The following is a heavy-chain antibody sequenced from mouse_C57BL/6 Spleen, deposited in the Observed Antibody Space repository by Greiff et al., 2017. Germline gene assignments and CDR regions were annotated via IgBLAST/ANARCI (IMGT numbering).Heavy chain of an antibody. CDR3: ANTDSSGYDYAMDY. CDR1: GYAFSSSW. J-gene: IGHJ4*01. D-gene: IGHD3-2*02. CDR2: IYPGDGDT. V-gene: IGHV1-82*01. Sequence: QVQLQQSGPELVKPGASVKISCKASGYAFSSSWMNWVKQRPGKGLEWIGRIYPGDGDTNYNGKFKGKATLTADKSSSTAYMQLSSLTSEDSAVYFCANTDSSGYDYAMDYWGQGTSVTVSS.